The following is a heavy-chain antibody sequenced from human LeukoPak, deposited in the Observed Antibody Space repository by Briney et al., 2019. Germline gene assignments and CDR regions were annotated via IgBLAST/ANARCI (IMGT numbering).Heavy chain of an antibody. D-gene: IGHD6-19*01. CDR1: GGTFSSCA. V-gene: IGHV1-69*06. J-gene: IGHJ2*01. Sequence: ASVKVSCKASGGTFSSCAISWVRQAPGQGLEWMGRIIPIFGTANYAQKFQGRVTITADKSTSTAYMELSSLRSEDTAVYYCAREIAVAAPWYFDLWGRGTLVTVSS. CDR3: AREIAVAAPWYFDL. CDR2: IIPIFGTA.